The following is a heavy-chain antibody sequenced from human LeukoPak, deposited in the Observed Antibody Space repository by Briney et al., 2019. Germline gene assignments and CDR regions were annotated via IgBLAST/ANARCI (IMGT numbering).Heavy chain of an antibody. CDR1: GFTFSSYA. V-gene: IGHV3-23*01. CDR2: ISGSGGST. D-gene: IGHD3-22*01. J-gene: IGHJ4*02. CDR3: AKGITMIVVVTDTLEY. Sequence: SGGSLRLSCAASGFTFSSYAMSWVRQAPGKGLEWVSAISGSGGSTYYADSVKGRFTIPRDNSKNTLYLQMNSLRAEDTAVYYCAKGITMIVVVTDTLEYWGQGTLVTVSS.